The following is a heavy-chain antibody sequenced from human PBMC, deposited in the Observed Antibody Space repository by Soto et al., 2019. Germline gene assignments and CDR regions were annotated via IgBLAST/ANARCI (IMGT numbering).Heavy chain of an antibody. D-gene: IGHD3-22*01. CDR1: GGSFSGYY. CDR2: INHSGST. J-gene: IGHJ4*02. V-gene: IGHV4-34*01. Sequence: PSETLSLTCAVYGGSFSGYYWSWIRQPPGKGLEWIGEINHSGSTNYNPSLKSRVTISVDTSKNQFSLKLSSVTAADTAVYYCVRGGYYYDSSGYYRTPYYFDYWGQGTLVTSPQ. CDR3: VRGGYYYDSSGYYRTPYYFDY.